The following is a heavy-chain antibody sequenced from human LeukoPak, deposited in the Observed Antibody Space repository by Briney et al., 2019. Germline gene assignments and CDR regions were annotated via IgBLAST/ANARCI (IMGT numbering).Heavy chain of an antibody. CDR3: ARGLKASVIRSYFDY. CDR2: TNHSGST. J-gene: IGHJ4*02. Sequence: SETLSLTCAVYGGSFSGYYWSWIRQPPGKGLEWIGETNHSGSTNYNPSLKSRVTISVDTSKNQFSLKLSSVTAADTAVYYCARGLKASVIRSYFDYWGQGTLVTVSS. V-gene: IGHV4-34*01. D-gene: IGHD2-21*01. CDR1: GGSFSGYY.